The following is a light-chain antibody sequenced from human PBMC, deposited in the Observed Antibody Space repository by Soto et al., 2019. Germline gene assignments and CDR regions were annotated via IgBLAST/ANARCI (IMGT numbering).Light chain of an antibody. CDR3: QQYDSSPPFALT. Sequence: EIVLTQSPVTLSFSPGERATLSCRASQSVSISYLAWYQQRPGQAPRLLIYGASSRATGIPDRFSGSGSGTDFTLTINRLEPEDFAVYYCQQYDSSPPFALTFGGGTKVDIK. J-gene: IGKJ4*01. V-gene: IGKV3-20*01. CDR2: GAS. CDR1: QSVSISY.